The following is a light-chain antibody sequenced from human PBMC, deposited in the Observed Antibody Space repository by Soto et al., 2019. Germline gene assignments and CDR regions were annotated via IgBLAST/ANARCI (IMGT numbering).Light chain of an antibody. J-gene: IGKJ1*01. Sequence: ETVLTQSPFTLSVSPGERSIVSCFASQSVGTKLAWYQQKPGQAPRLLIYGASTRATGIPARFSGDGSGTEFTLTISSLQSEDLAIYYCQQYYDWPQTFGQGTKVDI. CDR2: GAS. CDR3: QQYYDWPQT. V-gene: IGKV3-15*01. CDR1: QSVGTK.